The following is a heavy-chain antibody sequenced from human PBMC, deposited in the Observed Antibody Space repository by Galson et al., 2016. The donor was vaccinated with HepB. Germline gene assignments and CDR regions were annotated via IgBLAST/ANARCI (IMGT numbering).Heavy chain of an antibody. D-gene: IGHD3-22*01. V-gene: IGHV3-30*03. CDR2: LTYDGTNK. CDR3: ARAREASYRDSSGYWVLDP. CDR1: GFTFNNYG. J-gene: IGHJ5*02. Sequence: SLRLSCAASGFTFNNYGTHWVRQAPGKGLEWVAVLTYDGTNKYYADSVKGRFTISRDNSKNTLYLQLNSLRAEDTAVYYCARAREASYRDSSGYWVLDPWGQGTLVTVSS.